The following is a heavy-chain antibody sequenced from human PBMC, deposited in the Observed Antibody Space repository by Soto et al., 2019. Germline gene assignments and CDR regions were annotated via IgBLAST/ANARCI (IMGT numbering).Heavy chain of an antibody. D-gene: IGHD1-26*01. CDR1: GSTFNNFA. V-gene: IGHV1-69*06. CDR2: IVVDSNTA. CDR3: ARAIKRWEVNYYFDF. Sequence: QVVLLQSGAEVKAPGSSVRVSCQVSGSTFNNFAFSWVRQAPGNGPEWMGGIVVDSNTAEYSQRFQDRVTITADTSSKTLYMKLGSLTFEDTAVYYCARAIKRWEVNYYFDFWGQGTLVTVSS. J-gene: IGHJ4*02.